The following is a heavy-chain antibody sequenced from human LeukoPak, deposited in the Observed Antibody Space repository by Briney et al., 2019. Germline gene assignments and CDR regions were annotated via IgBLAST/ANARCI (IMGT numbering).Heavy chain of an antibody. CDR2: IYTSGST. J-gene: IGHJ4*02. D-gene: IGHD3-22*01. CDR3: AREEATYYYDSSGFGD. V-gene: IGHV4-61*02. Sequence: PSQTLSLTCTVSGGSISSGSYYWSWIRQPAGKGLEWIGRIYTSGSTNYNPSLKSRVTISVDTSKNQFSPKLSSVTAADTAVYYCAREEATYYYDSSGFGDWGQGTLVTVSS. CDR1: GGSISSGSYY.